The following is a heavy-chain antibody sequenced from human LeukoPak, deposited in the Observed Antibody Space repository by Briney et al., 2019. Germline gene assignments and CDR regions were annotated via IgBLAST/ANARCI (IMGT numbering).Heavy chain of an antibody. CDR3: ARVGKQWLVRSYYFDY. D-gene: IGHD6-19*01. CDR2: IKQDGSEK. J-gene: IGHJ4*02. Sequence: GGSLRLSCAASGFTFSSYWMSWVRQAPGKGLEWVANIKQDGSEKYYVDSVKGRFTISRDNAKNSLYLQMNSLRAEDTAVYYCARVGKQWLVRSYYFDYWGQGTLVTVSS. CDR1: GFTFSSYW. V-gene: IGHV3-7*01.